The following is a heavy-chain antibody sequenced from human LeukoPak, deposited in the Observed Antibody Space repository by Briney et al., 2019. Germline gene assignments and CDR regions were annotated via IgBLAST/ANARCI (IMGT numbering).Heavy chain of an antibody. Sequence: GGSLRLSCAASGFTFSSYGMHWVRQAPGKGLEWVAFIRYDGSNKYYADSVKGRFTISRDNSKNTLYLQMNSLRAEDTAVYYCVVLVATRGGYWGQGTLVTASS. D-gene: IGHD5-12*01. CDR3: VVLVATRGGY. V-gene: IGHV3-30*02. CDR2: IRYDGSNK. CDR1: GFTFSSYG. J-gene: IGHJ4*02.